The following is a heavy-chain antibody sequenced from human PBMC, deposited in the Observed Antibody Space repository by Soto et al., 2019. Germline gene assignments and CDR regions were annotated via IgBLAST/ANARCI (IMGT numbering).Heavy chain of an antibody. CDR3: ASQDRPTVVTHYWYYGMDV. CDR1: GGTFSSYA. J-gene: IGHJ6*02. D-gene: IGHD4-17*01. Sequence: QVQLVQSGAEVKKPGSSVKVSCKASGGTFSSYAISWVRQAPGQGLEWMGGIIPIFGTANYARQFQGRVTITADESTSTAYMELSSLRSEDTAEYYWASQDRPTVVTHYWYYGMDVWGQGTTVTVSS. CDR2: IIPIFGTA. V-gene: IGHV1-69*01.